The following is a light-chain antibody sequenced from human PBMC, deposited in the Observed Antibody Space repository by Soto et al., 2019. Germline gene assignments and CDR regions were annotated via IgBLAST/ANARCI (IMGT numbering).Light chain of an antibody. J-gene: IGLJ3*02. V-gene: IGLV1-47*01. CDR1: NSNIESNY. CDR3: AVRDDRLSGDWV. CDR2: KDD. Sequence: QSVLTQTPSASVTPGQRVTISCSGSNSNIESNYVYWYQQFPRTAPKLLIYKDDQRPSGVPDRFSGSKSGASVSLAISGLRSEDEADYYCAVRDDRLSGDWVFGGGTKLTVL.